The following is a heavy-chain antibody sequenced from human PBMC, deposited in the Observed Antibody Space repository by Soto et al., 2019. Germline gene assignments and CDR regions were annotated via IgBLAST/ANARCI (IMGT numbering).Heavy chain of an antibody. CDR3: ARDRTSSWTFDY. CDR1: GFTVSSNY. D-gene: IGHD6-13*01. Sequence: GGSLRLSCAASGFTVSSNYMSWVRQAPGKGLEWISIIYSAGNTYYADSVKGRFTISRDNSKNTLYLQMNSLGAEDTAVYYCARDRTSSWTFDYWGQGTLVTVSS. J-gene: IGHJ4*02. V-gene: IGHV3-66*01. CDR2: IYSAGNT.